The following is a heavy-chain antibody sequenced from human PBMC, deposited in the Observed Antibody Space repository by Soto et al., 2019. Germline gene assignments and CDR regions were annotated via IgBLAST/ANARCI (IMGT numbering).Heavy chain of an antibody. CDR3: ARSGDGPNFGRPYYYGMDV. V-gene: IGHV4-59*01. D-gene: IGHD2-15*01. Sequence: PSETLSLTCTVSGGSISSYYWSWIRQPPGKGLEWIGYIYYSGSTNYNPSLKSRVTISVDTSKNQFSLKLSSVTAADTAVYYCARSGDGPNFGRPYYYGMDVWGQGTTVTVSS. CDR2: IYYSGST. CDR1: GGSISSYY. J-gene: IGHJ6*02.